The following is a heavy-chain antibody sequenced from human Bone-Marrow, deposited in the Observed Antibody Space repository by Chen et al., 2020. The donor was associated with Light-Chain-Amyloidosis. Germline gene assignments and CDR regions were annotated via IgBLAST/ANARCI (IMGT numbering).Heavy chain of an antibody. CDR2: MNPNSGNT. D-gene: IGHD3-3*01. J-gene: IGHJ6*03. CDR3: ARGGITIFGVVIGRYYYMDV. Sequence: QVQLVQSGAEVKKPGASVKVSCKASGYTFTSYDIKWVRQATGQGLEWMGWMNPNSGNTGYAQKFQGRVTMTRNTSISTAYMELSSLRSEDTAVYYCARGGITIFGVVIGRYYYMDVWGKGTTVTVSS. CDR1: GYTFTSYD. V-gene: IGHV1-8*01.